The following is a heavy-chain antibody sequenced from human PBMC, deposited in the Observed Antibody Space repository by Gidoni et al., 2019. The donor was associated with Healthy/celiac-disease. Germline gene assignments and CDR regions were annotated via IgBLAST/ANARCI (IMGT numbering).Heavy chain of an antibody. Sequence: QVQLVQSGAEVKKPGASVKVSCKASGYTFTSYYMHWVRQAPGQGLEWMGIINPSGCSTSYAQKFQGRVTMTRDTSTSTVYMELSSLRSEDTAVYYCARSPHSTAGWFDPWGQGTLVTVSS. D-gene: IGHD4-4*01. CDR2: INPSGCST. V-gene: IGHV1-46*03. J-gene: IGHJ5*02. CDR1: GYTFTSYY. CDR3: ARSPHSTAGWFDP.